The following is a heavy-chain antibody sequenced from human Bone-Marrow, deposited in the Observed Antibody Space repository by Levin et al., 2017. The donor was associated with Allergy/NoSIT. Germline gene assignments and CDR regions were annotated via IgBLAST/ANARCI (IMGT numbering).Heavy chain of an antibody. V-gene: IGHV3-66*01. CDR2: IYSGGST. D-gene: IGHD4-17*01. CDR3: AGALRDDYGDYFDY. CDR1: GFTVSSKY. J-gene: IGHJ4*02. Sequence: GGSLRLSCAASGFTVSSKYMSWVRQAPGKGLEWVSVIYSGGSTYYADSVKGRFTISRDNSKKPLYLQMNSLRAEATAVYYCAGALRDDYGDYFDYWGQGTLVTVSS.